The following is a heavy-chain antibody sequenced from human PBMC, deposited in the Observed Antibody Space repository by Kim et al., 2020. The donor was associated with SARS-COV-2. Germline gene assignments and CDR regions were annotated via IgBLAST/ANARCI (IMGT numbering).Heavy chain of an antibody. J-gene: IGHJ6*01. D-gene: IGHD3-16*02. CDR1: GFTFSSYA. V-gene: IGHV3-30*04. Sequence: GRSLRLSCAASGFTFSSYAMHWVRQAPGKGLEWVAVISYDGSNKYYADSVKGRFTISRDNSKNTLYLQMNSLRAEDTAVYYCAREYYDYVLGSYPGNYY. CDR3: AREYYDYVLGSYPGNYY. CDR2: ISYDGSNK.